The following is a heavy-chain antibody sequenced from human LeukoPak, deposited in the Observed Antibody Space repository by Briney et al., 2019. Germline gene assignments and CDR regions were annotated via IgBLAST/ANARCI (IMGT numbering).Heavy chain of an antibody. CDR1: GGSFSGYY. CDR3: ARGPSSSPFDY. Sequence: SETLSLTCAVYGGSFSGYYWSWIRQPPGKGLEWIGEINHSGSTNYNPSLKSRVTISVDTSKNQCSLKLSSVTAADTAVYYCARGPSSSPFDYWGQGTLVTVSS. D-gene: IGHD6-6*01. J-gene: IGHJ4*02. CDR2: INHSGST. V-gene: IGHV4-34*01.